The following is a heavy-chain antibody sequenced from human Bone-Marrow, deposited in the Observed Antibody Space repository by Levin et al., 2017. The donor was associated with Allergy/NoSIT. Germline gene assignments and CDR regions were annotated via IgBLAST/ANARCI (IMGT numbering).Heavy chain of an antibody. J-gene: IGHJ4*02. Sequence: GASVKVSCKPSGYTFTHFFLAWVRQAPGQGLEWIGWINVDTGGTHYAQKFQGRVTLTGDASISTAYMHLSGLTSDDTAIYFCVRSRSYYFDSWGQGSLVTVSS. CDR1: GYTFTHFF. CDR2: INVDTGGT. D-gene: IGHD6-6*01. CDR3: VRSRSYYFDS. V-gene: IGHV1-2*02.